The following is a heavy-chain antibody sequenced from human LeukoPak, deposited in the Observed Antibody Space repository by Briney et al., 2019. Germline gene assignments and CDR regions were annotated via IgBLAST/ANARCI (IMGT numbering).Heavy chain of an antibody. V-gene: IGHV3-33*06. CDR2: IWYDGSNK. D-gene: IGHD3-22*01. CDR1: GFTFSSYG. J-gene: IGHJ4*02. Sequence: GGSLRLSCAASGFTFSSYGMHWVRQAPGKGLEWVAVIWYDGSNKYYADSVKGRFTISRDNSKNTLYLQVNSLRAEDTAVYYCAKDNGDSSGYSYDYWGQGTLVTVSS. CDR3: AKDNGDSSGYSYDY.